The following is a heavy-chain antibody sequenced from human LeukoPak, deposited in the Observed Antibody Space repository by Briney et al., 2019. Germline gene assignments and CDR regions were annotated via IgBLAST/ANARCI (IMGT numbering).Heavy chain of an antibody. CDR3: ARSWYGMDV. D-gene: IGHD1-14*01. V-gene: IGHV1-2*06. CDR1: GYTFTASY. Sequence: ASVKVSCKASGYTFTASYTQWARQAPGQGLEWMGRINPSNGDTEYEQKFQGRVTMTRDTSISTVYMELSRLTSDDTAVYYCARSWYGMDVWGQGTTVTVSS. J-gene: IGHJ6*02. CDR2: INPSNGDT.